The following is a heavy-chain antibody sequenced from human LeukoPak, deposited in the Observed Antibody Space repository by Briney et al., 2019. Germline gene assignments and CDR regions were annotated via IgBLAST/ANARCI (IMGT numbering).Heavy chain of an antibody. J-gene: IGHJ2*01. CDR3: ARDGCSSTSCYFWYFDL. CDR2: ISYDGSNK. D-gene: IGHD2-2*01. CDR1: GFTFSSYA. Sequence: GGSLRLSCAASGFTFSSYAMHWVRQAPGKGLEWVAVISYDGSNKYYADSVKDRFTISRDNSKNTLYLQMNSLRAEDTAVYYCARDGCSSTSCYFWYFDLWGRGTLVTVSS. V-gene: IGHV3-30*04.